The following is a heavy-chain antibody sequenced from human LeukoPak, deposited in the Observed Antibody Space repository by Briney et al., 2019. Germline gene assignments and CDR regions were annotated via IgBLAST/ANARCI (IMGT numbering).Heavy chain of an antibody. CDR2: IYYTGST. V-gene: IGHV4-30-4*07. Sequence: SETLSLTCAVSGGSISRSGYSWSWIRQPPGKGLEWIGYIYYTGSTYYNPSLKSRLTISLDTSKNQFSLKLSSVTSADTAVYYCARGGDSSGYEGRFDPWGQGTLVTVSS. CDR3: ARGGDSSGYEGRFDP. D-gene: IGHD3-22*01. CDR1: GGSISRSGYS. J-gene: IGHJ5*02.